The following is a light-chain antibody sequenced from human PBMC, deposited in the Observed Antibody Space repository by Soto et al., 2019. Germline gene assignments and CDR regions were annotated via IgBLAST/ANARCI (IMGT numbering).Light chain of an antibody. CDR3: QHYGTSAL. Sequence: EIVLTQSPGTLSLSPGERATLSCRASESVSTSYLAWYQQKPGQAPRLLIYGASGRATVIPDRFSVSASGTDFTLTISRLEPEDFAVYYCQHYGTSALFGPGTKVDIK. CDR2: GAS. CDR1: ESVSTSY. J-gene: IGKJ3*01. V-gene: IGKV3-20*01.